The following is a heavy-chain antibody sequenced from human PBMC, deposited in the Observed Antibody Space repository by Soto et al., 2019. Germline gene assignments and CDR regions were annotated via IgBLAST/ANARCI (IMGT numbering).Heavy chain of an antibody. J-gene: IGHJ4*02. CDR1: GFTFGDYA. CDR2: IRSKAYGGTT. Sequence: EVQLVESGGGLVQPGRSLRLSCTASGFTFGDYAMSWVRQAPGKGLEWVGFIRSKAYGGTTEYAPSVKGRFTMSRDDSKSIAYLQMTSLKTEDTAVYYCTRDGARGAHFDYWGQGTLVTVSS. D-gene: IGHD3-10*01. V-gene: IGHV3-49*04. CDR3: TRDGARGAHFDY.